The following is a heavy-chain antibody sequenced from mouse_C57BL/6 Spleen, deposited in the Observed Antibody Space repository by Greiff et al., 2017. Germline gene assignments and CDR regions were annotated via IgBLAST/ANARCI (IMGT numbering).Heavy chain of an antibody. CDR3: ARHLYYDYGYWYFDV. CDR1: GFTFSSYT. Sequence: EVQVVESGGGLVKPGGSLKLSCAASGFTFSSYTMSWVRQTPEKRLEWVATISGGGGNTYYPDSVKGRFTISRDTAKSTRYLQMSSLRSEDTALYYCARHLYYDYGYWYFDVWGTGTTVTVSS. J-gene: IGHJ1*03. CDR2: ISGGGGNT. V-gene: IGHV5-9*01. D-gene: IGHD2-4*01.